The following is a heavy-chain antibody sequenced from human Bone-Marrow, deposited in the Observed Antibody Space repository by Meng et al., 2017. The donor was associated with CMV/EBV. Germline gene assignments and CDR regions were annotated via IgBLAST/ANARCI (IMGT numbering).Heavy chain of an antibody. CDR3: ARAAARQYFYYGMDV. CDR2: ISSSSSDI. Sequence: GGPLRLSCAASGFTFSTYSMNWVRQAPGKGLEWVSFISSSSSDIYYADSVKGRFTISRDNAKNSLYLQMNSLRAEDTAVYYCARAAARQYFYYGMDVWGQGTTVTVSS. V-gene: IGHV3-21*01. J-gene: IGHJ6*02. CDR1: GFTFSTYS. D-gene: IGHD6-13*01.